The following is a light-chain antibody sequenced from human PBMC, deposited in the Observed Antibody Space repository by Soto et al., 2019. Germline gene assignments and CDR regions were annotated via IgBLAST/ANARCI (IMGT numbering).Light chain of an antibody. CDR3: QQYNSYSWT. J-gene: IGKJ1*01. V-gene: IGKV1-5*01. CDR1: QSISSW. Sequence: DIQMTPSPSTLSASVGDRVTITCRASQSISSWLAWYQQKPGKAPKLLIYDASSLESGVPSRFSGSGSGTEFTLTISSLQPDDFATYYYQQYNSYSWTFGQGTKVEIK. CDR2: DAS.